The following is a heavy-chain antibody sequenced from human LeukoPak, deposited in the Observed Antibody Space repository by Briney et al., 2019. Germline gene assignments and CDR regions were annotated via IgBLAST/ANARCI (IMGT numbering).Heavy chain of an antibody. CDR3: ARDRITMVRGVWNWFDP. V-gene: IGHV1-2*02. CDR2: INPNSGGT. Sequence: ASVKVSCKASGYTFTGYYMHWVRQAPGQGLEWMGWINPNSGGTNYAQKFQGRVTITRDTSNSKAYMELSRLRSDDTAVYYCARDRITMVRGVWNWFDPWGQGTLVTVSS. J-gene: IGHJ5*02. CDR1: GYTFTGYY. D-gene: IGHD3-10*01.